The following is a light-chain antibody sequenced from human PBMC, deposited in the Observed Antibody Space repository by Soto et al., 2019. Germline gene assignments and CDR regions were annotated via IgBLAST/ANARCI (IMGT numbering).Light chain of an antibody. Sequence: EIVMTQSPVTLSVSPGERATLSCRASQSVTNSYLAWYQQKPGQAPRLLIFGASTRAAGISARFSGSGSGTEFTLTISSLQSEDFAVYYCQQYSNWPLTFGGGTKVEIK. CDR1: QSVTNSY. J-gene: IGKJ4*01. CDR3: QQYSNWPLT. CDR2: GAS. V-gene: IGKV3-15*01.